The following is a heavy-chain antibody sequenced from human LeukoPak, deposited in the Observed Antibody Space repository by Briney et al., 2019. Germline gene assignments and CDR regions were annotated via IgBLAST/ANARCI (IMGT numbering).Heavy chain of an antibody. J-gene: IGHJ4*02. D-gene: IGHD4-17*01. V-gene: IGHV4-59*01. CDR1: GGSISSYC. CDR3: AREHDYGDYVSD. CDR2: IYYSGST. Sequence: SETLSLTCTVSGGSISSYCWSWIRQPPGKGLEWIGYIYYSGSTNYNPSLKSRVTISVDTSKNQFSLKLSSVTAADTAVYYCAREHDYGDYVSDWGQGTLVTVSS.